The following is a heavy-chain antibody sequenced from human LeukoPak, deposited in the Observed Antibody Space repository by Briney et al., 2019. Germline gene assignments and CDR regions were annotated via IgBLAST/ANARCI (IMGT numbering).Heavy chain of an antibody. Sequence: GGSLRLSCSASGFTFSNFGMHWVRQAPGKGLEWVAIIWYDETNKYYADSVRGRFTISRDNSKNTLYLQMNSLRAEDTAVYYCARERRSGSGRFDYWGQGTLVTVSS. CDR2: IWYDETNK. J-gene: IGHJ4*02. CDR3: ARERRSGSGRFDY. V-gene: IGHV3-33*01. D-gene: IGHD3-10*01. CDR1: GFTFSNFG.